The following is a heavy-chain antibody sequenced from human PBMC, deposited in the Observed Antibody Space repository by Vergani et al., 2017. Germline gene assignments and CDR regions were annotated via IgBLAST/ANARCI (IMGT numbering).Heavy chain of an antibody. CDR2: IQKDGMDK. CDR1: VFPFSTYG. Sequence: QVQLVESGGGVVQPGESLRLSCAASVFPFSTYGMHLVRQAPGKGLEWVAFIQKDGMDKFYADSVRGRFTISRDISKNTLYLEMNRLSAEDTALYHCVKDHPVFDEWGRGTLVSVS. V-gene: IGHV3-30*02. J-gene: IGHJ4*02. CDR3: VKDHPVFDE.